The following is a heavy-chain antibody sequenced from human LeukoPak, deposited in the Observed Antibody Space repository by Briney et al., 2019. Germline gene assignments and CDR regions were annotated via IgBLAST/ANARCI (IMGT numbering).Heavy chain of an antibody. CDR1: GFPFSTYD. V-gene: IGHV3-23*01. D-gene: IGHD3-10*01. Sequence: GGSLRLSCAASGFPFSTYDMTWVRQAPGKGLEWVSAIRVTDGSAYYADSVKGRFTISRDNSKNTLYLQTNSLRAEDTAKYYCAKGSCSSHICYYFYYMDVWGKGTTVTVSS. CDR3: AKGSCSSHICYYFYYMDV. CDR2: IRVTDGSA. J-gene: IGHJ6*03.